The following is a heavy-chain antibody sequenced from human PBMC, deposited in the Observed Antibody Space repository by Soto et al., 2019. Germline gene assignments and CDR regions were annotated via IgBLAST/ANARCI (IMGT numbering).Heavy chain of an antibody. CDR2: VFRSGSI. CDR1: GGSMTTGSYF. CDR3: ARARNRYFHY. D-gene: IGHD1-1*01. V-gene: IGHV4-61*01. J-gene: IGHJ4*02. Sequence: QVQLQESGPGLVRPSESLSLTCNVSGGSMTTGSYFWSWIRQPPGKGLEWIGYVFRSGSINYSPSFKSRVTISIDTSKNQFSLMLKSVTAADTAVYFCARARNRYFHYWGQGALVTVSS.